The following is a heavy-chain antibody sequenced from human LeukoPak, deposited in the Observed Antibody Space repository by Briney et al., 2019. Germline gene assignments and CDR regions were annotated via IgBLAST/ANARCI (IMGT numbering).Heavy chain of an antibody. V-gene: IGHV3-48*03. CDR1: GFTFSSYE. Sequence: QAGGSLRLSCAASGFTFSSYEMNWVRQAPGKGLEWVSYISSSGSTIYYADSVKGRFTISRDNAKNSLYLQMNSLRAEDTAVYYCARGRVAGPNWFDPWGQGTLVTVSS. CDR2: ISSSGSTI. CDR3: ARGRVAGPNWFDP. D-gene: IGHD6-19*01. J-gene: IGHJ5*02.